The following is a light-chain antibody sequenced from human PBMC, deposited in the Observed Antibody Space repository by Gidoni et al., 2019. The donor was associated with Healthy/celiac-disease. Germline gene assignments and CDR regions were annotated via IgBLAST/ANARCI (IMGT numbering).Light chain of an antibody. V-gene: IGLV3-21*02. CDR1: NIGSKS. Sequence: SYVLTQPPSVSVAPGQTARITCGGNNIGSKSVHWYQQKPGQAPVLVVYDDSDRPSGIPERFSGSNSGNTATLTISRVEAGDEADYYCQVWDSSSDLAVFGGGTQLTAL. CDR3: QVWDSSSDLAV. J-gene: IGLJ7*02. CDR2: DDS.